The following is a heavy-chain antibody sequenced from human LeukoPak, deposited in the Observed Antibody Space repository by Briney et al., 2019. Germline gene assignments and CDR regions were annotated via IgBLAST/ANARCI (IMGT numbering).Heavy chain of an antibody. J-gene: IGHJ4*02. V-gene: IGHV1-2*02. CDR2: INSKSGDT. Sequence: ASVKVSCKASGYSLKDYFIHWLRQAPGQGPEWLGWINSKSGDTDYGQQFRGRVNMTRDMAISTIYLELHSLRIDDTAIYYCARADSSDNPYWIGYFDPWGQGSLVTVSS. CDR3: ARADSSDNPYWIGYFDP. D-gene: IGHD3-22*01. CDR1: GYSLKDYF.